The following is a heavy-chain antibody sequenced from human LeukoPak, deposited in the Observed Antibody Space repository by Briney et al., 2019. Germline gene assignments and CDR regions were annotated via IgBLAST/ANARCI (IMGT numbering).Heavy chain of an antibody. D-gene: IGHD3-3*01. V-gene: IGHV1-2*02. CDR3: ARGIYMGVVIETFDS. CDR2: INPDTGGT. J-gene: IGHJ4*02. Sequence: ASVKVSCKTSGYTFTGYYMHWVRQAPGQGLEWMGWINPDTGGTNYAQKFQGRVTMTRDTSISAAYMDLSRLRSDDTAVYYCARGIYMGVVIETFDSWGQGTLVTVSS. CDR1: GYTFTGYY.